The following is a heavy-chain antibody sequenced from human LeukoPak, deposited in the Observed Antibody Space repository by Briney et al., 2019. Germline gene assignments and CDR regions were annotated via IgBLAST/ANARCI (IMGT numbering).Heavy chain of an antibody. V-gene: IGHV1-24*01. CDR3: ATDKRPAAIRRHYYYYYYMDV. J-gene: IGHJ6*03. CDR2: FDPEDGET. D-gene: IGHD2-2*02. Sequence: ASVKVSCKVSGYTLTELSIHWVRQAPGKGLEWMGGFDPEDGETIYAQKFQGRVTMTEDTSTDTAYMELSSLRSEDTAVYYCATDKRPAAIRRHYYYYYYMDVWGKGTTVTVSS. CDR1: GYTLTELS.